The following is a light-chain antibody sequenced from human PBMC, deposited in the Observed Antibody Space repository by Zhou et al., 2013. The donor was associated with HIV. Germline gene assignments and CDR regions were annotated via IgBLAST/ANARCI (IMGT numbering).Light chain of an antibody. Sequence: DIQMTQSPSSLSASVGDRVTITCQASQDISNCLNWYQQKAGKAPKLLIYDASNLETGVPSRFSGSGSGTDFTLTISSLQPEDVATYYCQKYNSALLLTFGGGTKVEIK. J-gene: IGKJ4*01. V-gene: IGKV1-33*01. CDR1: QDISNC. CDR3: QKYNSALLLT. CDR2: DAS.